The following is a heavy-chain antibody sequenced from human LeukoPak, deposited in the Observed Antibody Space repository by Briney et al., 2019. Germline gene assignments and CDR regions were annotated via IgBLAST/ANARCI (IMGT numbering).Heavy chain of an antibody. CDR1: GGSISSSDYY. Sequence: PSETLSLTCTVSGGSISSSDYYWSWIRQPPGKELEWIGSINYGGTTYYNPSLKSRVTISVDTSKNQFSLRLSSVTAADTAVYLCARYVVYGSGKYYFDYWGQGSLVTVSS. CDR3: ARYVVYGSGKYYFDY. V-gene: IGHV4-39*01. J-gene: IGHJ4*02. D-gene: IGHD3-10*01. CDR2: INYGGTT.